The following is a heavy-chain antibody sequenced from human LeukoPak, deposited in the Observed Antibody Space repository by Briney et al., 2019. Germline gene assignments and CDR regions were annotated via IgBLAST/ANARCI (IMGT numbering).Heavy chain of an antibody. V-gene: IGHV4-59*01. D-gene: IGHD3-9*01. CDR2: IYYSGST. J-gene: IGHJ2*01. CDR3: ARYDIFTGYSPPQWYFDL. Sequence: SETLSLTCTVSGGSISSYYWSWIRKPPGKGLEWIGYIYYSGSTNYNPSLKSRVTISVDTSKNQFSLKLSSVTAAVTAVYYCARYDIFTGYSPPQWYFDLWGRGTRVTVSS. CDR1: GGSISSYY.